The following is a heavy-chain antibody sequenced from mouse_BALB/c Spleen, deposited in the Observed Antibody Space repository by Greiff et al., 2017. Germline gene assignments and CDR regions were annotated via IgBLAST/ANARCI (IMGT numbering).Heavy chain of an antibody. CDR1: GFTFSSYA. CDR3: ARDSAYYGKGTRAMDY. Sequence: EVKLEESGGGLVKPGGSLKLSCAASGFTFSSYAMSWVRQSPEKRLEWVAEISSGGSYTYYPDTVTGRFTISRDNAKNTLYLEMSSLRSEDTAMYYCARDSAYYGKGTRAMDYWGQGTSVTVSS. J-gene: IGHJ4*01. V-gene: IGHV5-9-4*01. CDR2: ISSGGSYT. D-gene: IGHD2-10*01.